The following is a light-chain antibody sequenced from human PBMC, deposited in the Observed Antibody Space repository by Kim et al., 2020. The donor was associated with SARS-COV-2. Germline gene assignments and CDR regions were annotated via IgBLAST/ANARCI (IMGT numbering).Light chain of an antibody. V-gene: IGLV7-46*01. CDR2: DTN. CDR3: LLSYRVPRGV. CDR1: TGSVHSDQY. Sequence: GGTVTLTCGSSTGSVHSDQYPLWSQQRPGQAPRTLIFDTNRRHSWTAARFSGSLLGGRAALTLSGAQPEDEADYYCLLSYRVPRGVFGGGTQLTVL. J-gene: IGLJ3*02.